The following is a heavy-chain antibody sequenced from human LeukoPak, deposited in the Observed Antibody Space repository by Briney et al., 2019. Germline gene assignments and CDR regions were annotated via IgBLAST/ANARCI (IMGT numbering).Heavy chain of an antibody. J-gene: IGHJ6*03. CDR3: AKTTDNYYYYYMDV. CDR1: GFTFSTYE. V-gene: IGHV3-7*01. CDR2: IKQDGSEK. Sequence: SGGSLRLSCAASGFTFSTYEMSWVRQAPGKGLEWVAYIKQDGSEKYYVDSVKGRFTISRDNAKNSLYLQMNSLRAEDTAVYYCAKTTDNYYYYYMDVWGKGTTVTVSS. D-gene: IGHD4-17*01.